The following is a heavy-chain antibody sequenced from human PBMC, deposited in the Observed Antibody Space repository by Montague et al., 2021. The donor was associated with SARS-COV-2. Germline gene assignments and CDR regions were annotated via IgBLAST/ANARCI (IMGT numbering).Heavy chain of an antibody. J-gene: IGHJ6*02. V-gene: IGHV4-39*07. CDR3: ARDTRITMLVVVDRYGMDD. D-gene: IGHD3-22*01. CDR1: GGAISSGSYY. CDR2: IYYSGST. Sequence: SETLSLTCTVSGGAISSGSYYWGWIRQPPGKGLEWIGSIYYSGSTYYXPSLKSRVPTPVDTSKNQFSLKLRYVTAADTAVYYCARDTRITMLVVVDRYGMDDWGQGTTVTVSS.